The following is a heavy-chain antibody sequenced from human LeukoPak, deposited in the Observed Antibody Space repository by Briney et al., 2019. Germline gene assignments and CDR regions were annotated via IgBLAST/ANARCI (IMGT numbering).Heavy chain of an antibody. J-gene: IGHJ3*02. D-gene: IGHD6-6*01. Sequence: SETLSLTCTVSGGSISSYYWSWIRQPAGKGLEWIGRIYTSGSTNYNPSLKSRVTMSVDTSKNQFSLKLSSVTAADTAVYYCARGDHILVHGPVNAFDIWGQGTMVTVSS. CDR2: IYTSGST. CDR1: GGSISSYY. V-gene: IGHV4-4*07. CDR3: ARGDHILVHGPVNAFDI.